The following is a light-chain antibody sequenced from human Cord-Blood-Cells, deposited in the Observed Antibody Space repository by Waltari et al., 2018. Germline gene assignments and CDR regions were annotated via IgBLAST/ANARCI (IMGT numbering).Light chain of an antibody. V-gene: IGKV3-11*01. J-gene: IGKJ4*01. Sequence: EIVLTQSPATLSLSPGERATLSCRASQSVSSYLAWYQQQPGQAPRLLIYDASTRATGIPARFSGSGSGTEFSLTISSLEPEDFAVYYCQQRSNWPLTFGGGTKVEIK. CDR1: QSVSSY. CDR2: DAS. CDR3: QQRSNWPLT.